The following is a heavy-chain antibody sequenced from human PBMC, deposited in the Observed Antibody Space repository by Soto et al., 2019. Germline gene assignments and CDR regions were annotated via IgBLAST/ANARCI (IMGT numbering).Heavy chain of an antibody. CDR3: AHRPIVGAAI. Sequence: QVQLQESGPGLVKPSVTLSLTCAVFGGSISNSNWWTWVRQPPGKGLDWIGEIFHSGSTNCNSSLMGRLTISVDKAYNQFSLKLSSVTAADTAVYYCAHRPIVGAAIWGQGTLVTVSS. V-gene: IGHV4-4*02. CDR2: IFHSGST. CDR1: GGSISNSNW. J-gene: IGHJ4*02. D-gene: IGHD1-26*01.